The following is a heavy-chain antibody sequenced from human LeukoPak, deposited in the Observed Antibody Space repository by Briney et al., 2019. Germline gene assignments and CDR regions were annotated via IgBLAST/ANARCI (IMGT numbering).Heavy chain of an antibody. V-gene: IGHV4-59*12. D-gene: IGHD3-9*01. CDR2: IHYSGRT. CDR3: ARAPYDILTGYYYFDY. Sequence: SETLSLTCTVSGASISSYYWSWIRQPPGKGLEWITYIHYSGRTHYNPSLKSRVTISVDTSKNQFSLKLSSVTAADTAVYYCARAPYDILTGYYYFDYWGQGTLVTVSS. J-gene: IGHJ4*02. CDR1: GASISSYY.